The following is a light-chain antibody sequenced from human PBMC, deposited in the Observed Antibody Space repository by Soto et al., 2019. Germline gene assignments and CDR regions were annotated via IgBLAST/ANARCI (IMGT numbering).Light chain of an antibody. Sequence: QSALTQPPSASGSPGQSVTISCTGTSSDVGGYNFVSWYRHHPGTAPKLMIYEVTKRPSGVPDRFSGSKSGNTASLTVSGLQAEDEADYYCSSYAGSNNYVFGTGTKVTVL. V-gene: IGLV2-8*01. CDR1: SSDVGGYNF. CDR3: SSYAGSNNYV. CDR2: EVT. J-gene: IGLJ1*01.